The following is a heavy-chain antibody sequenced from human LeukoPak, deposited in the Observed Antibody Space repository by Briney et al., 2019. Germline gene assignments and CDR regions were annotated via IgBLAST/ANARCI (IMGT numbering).Heavy chain of an antibody. J-gene: IGHJ5*02. Sequence: PGGSLRLSCAASGFTFSSYSMNWVRQAPGKGLEWVSYISSSSSTIYYADSVKGRFTISRDNAKNSLYLQMNSLRAEDTAVYYCAKIGSSIAAGPYNWFDPWGQGTLVTVSS. V-gene: IGHV3-48*01. D-gene: IGHD6-13*01. CDR3: AKIGSSIAAGPYNWFDP. CDR2: ISSSSSTI. CDR1: GFTFSSYS.